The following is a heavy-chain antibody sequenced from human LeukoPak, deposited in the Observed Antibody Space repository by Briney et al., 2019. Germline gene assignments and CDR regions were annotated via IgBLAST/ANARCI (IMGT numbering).Heavy chain of an antibody. CDR2: IYYSGST. CDR3: ARTPRYFDL. V-gene: IGHV4-59*01. CDR1: GGSISSYY. D-gene: IGHD3-9*01. Sequence: SETLSLTCTVSGGSISSYYWSWIRQPPGKGLEWIGYIYYSGSTNYNPSLKSRVTISVDTSKNQFSLSLSSVTAADTAVYYCARTPRYFDLWGQGTLVTVSS. J-gene: IGHJ4*02.